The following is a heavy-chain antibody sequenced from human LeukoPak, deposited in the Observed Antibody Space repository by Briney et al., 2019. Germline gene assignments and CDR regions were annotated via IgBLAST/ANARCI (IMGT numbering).Heavy chain of an antibody. CDR3: ATGLPSAGTLAYYYYGMDV. Sequence: ASVQVSCKVSGYTLTELSMHWVRQAPGKGLEWMGGFDPEDGETIYAQKFQGRVTMTEDTSTDTAYMELSSLRSEDTAVYYCATGLPSAGTLAYYYYGMDVRGQGTTVTVSS. J-gene: IGHJ6*02. V-gene: IGHV1-24*01. CDR2: FDPEDGET. D-gene: IGHD1-7*01. CDR1: GYTLTELS.